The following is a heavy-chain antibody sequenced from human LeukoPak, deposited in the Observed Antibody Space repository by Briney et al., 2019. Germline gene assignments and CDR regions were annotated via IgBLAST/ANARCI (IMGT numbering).Heavy chain of an antibody. CDR2: ISSSGSTI. Sequence: GRSLRLSCAASGFTFSSYGMHWVRQAPGKGLEWVSYISSSGSTIYYADSVKGRFTISRDNSKNTLYLQMNSLRAEDTAVYYCAKDKKMRQQLVQFDYWGQGTLVTVSS. CDR1: GFTFSSYG. D-gene: IGHD6-13*01. V-gene: IGHV3-48*01. CDR3: AKDKKMRQQLVQFDY. J-gene: IGHJ4*02.